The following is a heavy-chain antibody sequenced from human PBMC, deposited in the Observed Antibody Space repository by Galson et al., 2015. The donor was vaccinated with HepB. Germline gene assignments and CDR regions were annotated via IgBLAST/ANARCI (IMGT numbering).Heavy chain of an antibody. Sequence: LRLSCAASGFTFSSYWMSWVRQAPGKGLEWVANIKQDGSEKYYVDSVKGRFTISRDNAKNSLYLQMNSLRAEDTAVYYCAREVGASATAFDPWGQGTLVTVSS. V-gene: IGHV3-7*03. D-gene: IGHD1-26*01. CDR1: GFTFSSYW. J-gene: IGHJ5*02. CDR2: IKQDGSEK. CDR3: AREVGASATAFDP.